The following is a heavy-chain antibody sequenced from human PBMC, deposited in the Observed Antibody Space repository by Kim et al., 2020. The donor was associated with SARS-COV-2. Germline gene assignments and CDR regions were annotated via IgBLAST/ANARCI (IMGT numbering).Heavy chain of an antibody. CDR3: VREDSSKDHGRFDP. CDR1: GFTFSDYY. D-gene: IGHD6-13*01. CDR2: ISNSGSST. V-gene: IGHV3-11*01. Sequence: GGSLRLSCAASGFTFSDYYMSWVRQAPGKGLEWISYISNSGSSTYYADPVKGRFTISRDNAQNSLYLQMNSLRAEDTAVYFCVREDSSKDHGRFDPWGQGTLVTVSS. J-gene: IGHJ5*02.